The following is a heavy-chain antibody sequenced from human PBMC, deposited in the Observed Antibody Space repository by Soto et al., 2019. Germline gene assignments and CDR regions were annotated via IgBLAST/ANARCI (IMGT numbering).Heavy chain of an antibody. Sequence: PVKVSCKASGGTFSSYAISWVRQAPGQGLEWMGGIIPIFGTANYAQKFQGRVTITADESTSTAYMELSSLRSEDTAVYYCARVTGYSSSWDVGYYYYGMDVWGQGTTVTVSS. D-gene: IGHD6-13*01. CDR3: ARVTGYSSSWDVGYYYYGMDV. CDR1: GGTFSSYA. J-gene: IGHJ6*02. V-gene: IGHV1-69*13. CDR2: IIPIFGTA.